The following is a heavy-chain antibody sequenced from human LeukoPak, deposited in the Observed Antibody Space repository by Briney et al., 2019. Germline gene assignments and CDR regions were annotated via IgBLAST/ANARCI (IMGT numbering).Heavy chain of an antibody. CDR2: ITPMFSTA. V-gene: IGHV1-69*13. Sequence: SVKVSCKASGYTFTSYAISWVRQAPGQGLEWMGGITPMFSTAKYAQKFQGRVSITADESTSTAYMELSSLRSEDTAVYYCARDSSEFRSLIPHWGQGTLVTVSS. CDR1: GYTFTSYA. D-gene: IGHD2-21*01. CDR3: ARDSSEFRSLIPH. J-gene: IGHJ1*01.